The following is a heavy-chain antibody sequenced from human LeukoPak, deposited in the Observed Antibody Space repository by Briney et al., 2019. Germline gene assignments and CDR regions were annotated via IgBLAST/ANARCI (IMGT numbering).Heavy chain of an antibody. Sequence: GGSLRLSCAASGFTFSGSAMHWVRQASGKGLEWVGRIRSKANSYATAYAASVKGRFTISRDDSKNTTYLQMNSLKTEDTAVYYCTRRASGGRFLEWLSGFDPWGQGTLVTVSS. J-gene: IGHJ5*02. CDR2: IRSKANSYAT. D-gene: IGHD3-3*01. CDR3: TRRASGGRFLEWLSGFDP. V-gene: IGHV3-73*01. CDR1: GFTFSGSA.